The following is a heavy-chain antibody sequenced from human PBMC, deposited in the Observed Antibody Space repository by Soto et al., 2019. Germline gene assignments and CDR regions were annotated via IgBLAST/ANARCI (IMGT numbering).Heavy chain of an antibody. J-gene: IGHJ5*02. CDR2: ITDTGGDA. Sequence: PGWSLRLSCLASGITFGSRAMSWVRQAPGEGLEWVSTITDTGGDARYADSVKGRFTISRDVSKNTLYLQMNSLRADDTAVYYCARVNPPYPWGQGTLVTVSS. CDR3: ARVNPPYP. V-gene: IGHV3-23*01. CDR1: GITFGSRA.